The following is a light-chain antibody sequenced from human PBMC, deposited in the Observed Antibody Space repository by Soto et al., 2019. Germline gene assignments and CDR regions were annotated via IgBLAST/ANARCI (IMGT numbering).Light chain of an antibody. J-gene: IGKJ5*01. CDR3: QQLNSYPLIT. Sequence: DIQLTQSPSFLSASVGDRVTITCRASQGISSYLAWYQQKPGKAPKLLIYAASTLQSGVPSRFSGSGSGTEFTLTISSRQPEAFSTYYSQQLNSYPLITFRQGTRLEIK. V-gene: IGKV1-9*01. CDR1: QGISSY. CDR2: AAS.